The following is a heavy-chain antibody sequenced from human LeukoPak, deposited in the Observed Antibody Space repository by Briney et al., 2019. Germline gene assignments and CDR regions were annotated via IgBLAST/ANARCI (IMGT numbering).Heavy chain of an antibody. D-gene: IGHD3-16*02. CDR1: GDSISSSSYY. J-gene: IGHJ4*02. CDR2: IYNSGTT. V-gene: IGHV4-39*01. CDR3: ARRGLSQTFDY. Sequence: SETLSLTCTVSGDSISSSSYYWGWIRQPPGKGLEWIGSIYNSGTTYYNPSLKSRVTISGDTSKNQFSLKLSSVTAADTAVYYCARRGLSQTFDYWGQGTLVTVSS.